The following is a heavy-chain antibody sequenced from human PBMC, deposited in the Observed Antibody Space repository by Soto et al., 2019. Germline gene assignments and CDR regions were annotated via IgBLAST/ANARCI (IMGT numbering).Heavy chain of an antibody. CDR3: ARDTETLGPRANDALDI. V-gene: IGHV1-3*01. D-gene: IGHD3-3*02. J-gene: IGHJ3*02. Sequence: ATVKVSCKATGYTFSAYTMNWVRQAPGQSLEWMGWINAGSGNTKYSQNFQGRVSITRDTSASTVYMELTGLTSEDTAVYYCARDTETLGPRANDALDIWGQGTMVTV. CDR1: GYTFSAYT. CDR2: INAGSGNT.